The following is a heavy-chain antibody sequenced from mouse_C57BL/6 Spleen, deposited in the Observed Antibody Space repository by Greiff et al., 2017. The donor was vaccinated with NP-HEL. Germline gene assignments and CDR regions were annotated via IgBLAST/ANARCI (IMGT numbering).Heavy chain of an antibody. CDR2: ISGGGGNT. Sequence: EVQLVESGGGLVKPGGSLKLSCAASGFTFSSYTMSWVRQTPEKRLEWVATISGGGGNTYYPDSVKGRFTISRDNAKNTLYLQMSSLRSEDTALYYCARLLWIPHWYFDVWGTGTTVTVSS. CDR3: ARLLWIPHWYFDV. J-gene: IGHJ1*03. D-gene: IGHD1-1*02. CDR1: GFTFSSYT. V-gene: IGHV5-9*01.